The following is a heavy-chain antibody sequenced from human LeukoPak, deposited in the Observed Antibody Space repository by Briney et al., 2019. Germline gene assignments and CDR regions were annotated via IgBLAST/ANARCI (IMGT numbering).Heavy chain of an antibody. CDR2: FDPEDGET. Sequence: ASVKVSCKVSGYTLTELSMHWVRQAPGKGLEWMGGFDPEDGETIYAQKFQGRVTMTEDTSTDTAYMELSSLRSEDTAVYYCATDLGILWAFDIWGQGTMVTVSS. J-gene: IGHJ3*02. CDR3: ATDLGILWAFDI. V-gene: IGHV1-24*01. CDR1: GYTLTELS. D-gene: IGHD2-21*01.